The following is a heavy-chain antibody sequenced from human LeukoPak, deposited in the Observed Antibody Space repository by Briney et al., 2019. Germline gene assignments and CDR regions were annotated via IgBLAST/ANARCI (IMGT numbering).Heavy chain of an antibody. CDR3: ATYPTDLYCTSTSCLGSDPFDI. D-gene: IGHD2-2*01. V-gene: IGHV4-4*02. CDR2: IYHNGST. Sequence: SGTLSLTCAVSGGSIGASINSPNWWSWVRQPPGKGLEWIGEIYHNGSTSYNPSLRSRITISVDKPKNQFSLKLRSVTAADTAVYYCATYPTDLYCTSTSCLGSDPFDIWGQGTMVTVSS. J-gene: IGHJ3*02. CDR1: GGSIGASINSPNW.